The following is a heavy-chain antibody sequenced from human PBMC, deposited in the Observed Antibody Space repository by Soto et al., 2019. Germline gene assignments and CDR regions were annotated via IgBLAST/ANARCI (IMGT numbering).Heavy chain of an antibody. D-gene: IGHD5-12*01. J-gene: IGHJ2*01. CDR3: AKEILRGYNPKWYFDL. CDR2: ISGGGGNT. V-gene: IGHV3-23*01. CDR1: GFTFSNYA. Sequence: PGGSLRLSCAASGFTFSNYARNWFRQAPGKGLEWVSAISGGGGNTYYANSVKGRFTISRDSSKNTLYLHMNGLRDEDTATYYCAKEILRGYNPKWYFDLWGRRTLVTGSS.